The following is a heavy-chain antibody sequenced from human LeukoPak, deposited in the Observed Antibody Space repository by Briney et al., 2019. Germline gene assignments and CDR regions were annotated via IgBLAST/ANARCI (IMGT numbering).Heavy chain of an antibody. CDR3: ARDSVVRNSYGYAY. J-gene: IGHJ4*02. V-gene: IGHV1-18*01. CDR2: ISAYNGNT. D-gene: IGHD5-18*01. Sequence: ASVKVSCKASGYTFTSYGISWVRQAPGQGLEWMGWISAYNGNTNYAQKLQGRVTVTTDTSTSTAYMELRSLRSDDTAVYYCARDSVVRNSYGYAYWGQGTLVTVSS. CDR1: GYTFTSYG.